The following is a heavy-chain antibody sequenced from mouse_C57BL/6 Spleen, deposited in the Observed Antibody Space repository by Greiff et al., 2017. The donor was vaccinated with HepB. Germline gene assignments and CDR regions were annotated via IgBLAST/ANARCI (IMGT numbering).Heavy chain of an antibody. CDR2: ISSGSSTI. CDR3: ARPCAGTYYAMDY. J-gene: IGHJ4*01. CDR1: GFTFSDYG. D-gene: IGHD4-1*01. Sequence: EVQLVESGGGLVKPGGSLKLSCAASGFTFSDYGMHWVRQAPEKGLEWVAYISSGSSTIYYADTVKGRFTISRDNAKNTLFLQMTSLRSEDTAMYYCARPCAGTYYAMDYWGQGTSVTVSS. V-gene: IGHV5-17*01.